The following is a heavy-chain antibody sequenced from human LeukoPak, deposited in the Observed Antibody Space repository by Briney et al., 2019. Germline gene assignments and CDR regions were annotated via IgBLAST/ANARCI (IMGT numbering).Heavy chain of an antibody. D-gene: IGHD3-22*01. CDR2: INPNSGGT. Sequence: GASVKVSCKASGYTFTGYYMHWVRQAPGQGLEWMGRINPNSGGTNYAQKFQGRVTMTRDTSISTAYMELSRLRSDDTAVYYCARGEPRYYYDSSRSYYFDYWGQGTLVTVSS. V-gene: IGHV1-2*06. J-gene: IGHJ4*02. CDR1: GYTFTGYY. CDR3: ARGEPRYYYDSSRSYYFDY.